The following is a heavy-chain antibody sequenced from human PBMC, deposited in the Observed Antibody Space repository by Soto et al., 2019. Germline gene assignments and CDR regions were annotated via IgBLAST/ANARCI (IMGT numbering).Heavy chain of an antibody. D-gene: IGHD3-16*02. CDR2: INYSGTT. Sequence: SETLSLTCTVSGGSISSYYWSWIRQPPGKGLEWIGYINYSGTTNYNPSLKSRVTISVDTSKSQFSLQLSSVTAADTAVYYCARVGNYRFDPWGQGTLVTVSS. CDR3: ARVGNYRFDP. CDR1: GGSISSYY. J-gene: IGHJ5*02. V-gene: IGHV4-59*01.